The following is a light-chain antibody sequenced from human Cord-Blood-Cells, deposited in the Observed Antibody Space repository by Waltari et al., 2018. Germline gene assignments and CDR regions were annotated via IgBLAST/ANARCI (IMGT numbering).Light chain of an antibody. Sequence: EIVMTQSPSTLSVSPGERATLSCRASQRVSSNLAWDQQKPGQAPRLLISGASTRATGIPARFNGSVSRTEFTLTIRSLESEDFAVYYCQRYNNWPRAFGQGTKVEIK. V-gene: IGKV3-15*01. J-gene: IGKJ1*01. CDR1: QRVSSN. CDR2: GAS. CDR3: QRYNNWPRA.